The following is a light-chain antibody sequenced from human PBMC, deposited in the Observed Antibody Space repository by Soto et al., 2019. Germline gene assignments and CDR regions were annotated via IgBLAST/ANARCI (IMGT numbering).Light chain of an antibody. V-gene: IGLV2-11*01. Sequence: QSVLTQPRSVSGSPGQSVTISCTGTSSDVGGYNYVSWYQHHPGKAPKLMIYDVDKRPSGVPGRFSGSKSGNTASLTISGVQAQDEAAYYCCSYAGSYTFVLGNGTKVTV. J-gene: IGLJ1*01. CDR3: CSYAGSYTFV. CDR2: DVD. CDR1: SSDVGGYNY.